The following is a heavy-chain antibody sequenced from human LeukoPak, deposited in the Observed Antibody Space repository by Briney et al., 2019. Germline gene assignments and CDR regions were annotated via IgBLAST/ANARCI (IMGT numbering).Heavy chain of an antibody. V-gene: IGHV5-51*01. CDR1: GYSFTSYW. D-gene: IGHD3-9*01. CDR2: IYPGDSDT. Sequence: GESLKISCKGSGYSFTSYWIGWVRQMPGKGLEWMGIIYPGDSDTRYSPSFQGQVTISADKSISTAYLQWSSLKASDTAMYYCARLDYDILTGYSQIDYWGQGTLVTVSS. CDR3: ARLDYDILTGYSQIDY. J-gene: IGHJ4*02.